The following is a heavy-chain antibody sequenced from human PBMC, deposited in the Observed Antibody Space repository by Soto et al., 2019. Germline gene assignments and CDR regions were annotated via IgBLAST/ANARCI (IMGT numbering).Heavy chain of an antibody. CDR2: IRGRTYGGTT. V-gene: IGHV3-49*04. CDR1: GFTFGDFA. Sequence: WSLRLSCSTSGFTFGDFALSWVRQAPGRGLEWVGIIRGRTYGGTTEYAASVKGRFTISKDDSNSVAYLQMDSLKAEDTAMYYCAKDFSTSRLGFDYWGLGTLVTVSS. J-gene: IGHJ4*02. CDR3: AKDFSTSRLGFDY.